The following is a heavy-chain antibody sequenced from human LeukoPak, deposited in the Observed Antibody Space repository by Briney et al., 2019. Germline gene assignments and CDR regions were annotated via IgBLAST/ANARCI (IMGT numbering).Heavy chain of an antibody. D-gene: IGHD5-12*01. J-gene: IGHJ4*02. CDR2: ISSSSSYI. Sequence: GGSLRLSCAASGFTFSSYSMNRVRQAPGKGLEWVSSISSSSSYIYYADSVKGRFTISRDNAKNSLYLQMNSLRAEDTAVYYCARDGIVATFDYWGQGTLVTVSS. CDR1: GFTFSSYS. CDR3: ARDGIVATFDY. V-gene: IGHV3-21*01.